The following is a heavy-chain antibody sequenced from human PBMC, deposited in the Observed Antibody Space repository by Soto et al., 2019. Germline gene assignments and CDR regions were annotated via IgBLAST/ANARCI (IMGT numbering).Heavy chain of an antibody. CDR3: GMVENYVTPNPQDV. CDR1: GYIFVNYG. Sequence: QVQLVQSGDEVRKPGSSVKVSCKASGYIFVNYGIAWVRQAPGQGLEWMGWISPYSGNTHYASKVQGRLTMTTDTSTSTRYIDLGSLTADDTAVYYCGMVENYVTPNPQDVWGQGTTVTVSS. D-gene: IGHD3-16*01. CDR2: ISPYSGNT. V-gene: IGHV1-18*01. J-gene: IGHJ6*02.